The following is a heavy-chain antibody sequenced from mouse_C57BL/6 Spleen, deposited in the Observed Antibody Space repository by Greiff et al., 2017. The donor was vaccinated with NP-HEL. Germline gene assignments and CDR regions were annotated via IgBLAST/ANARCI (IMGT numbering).Heavy chain of an antibody. V-gene: IGHV1-15*01. J-gene: IGHJ2*01. CDR1: GYTFTDYE. CDR3: TRNYYSNFFDY. Sequence: QVQLQQSGAELVRPGASVTLSCKASGYTFTDYEMHWVKQTPVHGLEWIGAIDPETGGTAYNQKIKGKAILTANKSSSQAYMELRSLTSEDSSVYCCTRNYYSNFFDYWGQGTTLTVSS. CDR2: IDPETGGT. D-gene: IGHD2-5*01.